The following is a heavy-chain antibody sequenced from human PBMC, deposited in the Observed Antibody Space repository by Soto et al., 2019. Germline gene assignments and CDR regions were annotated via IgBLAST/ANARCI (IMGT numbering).Heavy chain of an antibody. V-gene: IGHV3-23*01. CDR2: VSSSGGST. Sequence: EVQLLESGGGLVQPGGSPRLSCAASGFTFSKYAMNWVRQAPGKGLEWVSTVSSSGGSTSYADSVKGRFTISRDNSENTLYLQMNSLRAEDTAVYYCAKLTYGDPVDYWGQGTLVTVSS. J-gene: IGHJ4*02. D-gene: IGHD4-17*01. CDR1: GFTFSKYA. CDR3: AKLTYGDPVDY.